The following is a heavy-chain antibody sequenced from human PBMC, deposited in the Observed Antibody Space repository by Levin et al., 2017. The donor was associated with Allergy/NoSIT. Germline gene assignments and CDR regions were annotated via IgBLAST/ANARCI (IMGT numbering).Heavy chain of an antibody. Sequence: SQTLSLTCTVSGGSVSSGTYYWNWIRQPPGKGLEWIGYIYSSGRTKYNPSLKSRVTISVDTSKNQFSLKLSSVTAGDTAVYFWAGGEYYYGSGNWFDPWGQGTLVTVSS. CDR2: IYSSGRT. J-gene: IGHJ5*02. V-gene: IGHV4-61*01. CDR1: GGSVSSGTYY. CDR3: AGGEYYYGSGNWFDP. D-gene: IGHD3-10*01.